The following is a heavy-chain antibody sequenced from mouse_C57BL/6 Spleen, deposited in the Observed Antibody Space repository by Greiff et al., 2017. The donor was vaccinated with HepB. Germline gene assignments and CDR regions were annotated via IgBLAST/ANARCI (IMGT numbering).Heavy chain of an antibody. CDR1: GFTFSSYA. D-gene: IGHD2-5*01. CDR2: ISSGGDYI. CDR3: TREGNYSTFVAY. Sequence: DVQLVESGEGLVKPGGSLKLSCAASGFTFSSYAMSWVRQTPEKRLEWVAYISSGGDYIYYADTVKGRFTISRDNARNTLYLQMSSLKSEDTAMYYCTREGNYSTFVAYWGQGTLVTVSA. V-gene: IGHV5-9-1*02. J-gene: IGHJ3*01.